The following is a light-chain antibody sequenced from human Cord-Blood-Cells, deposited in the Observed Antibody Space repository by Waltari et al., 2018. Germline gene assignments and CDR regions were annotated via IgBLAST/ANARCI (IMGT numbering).Light chain of an antibody. V-gene: IGKV3-11*01. J-gene: IGKJ2*01. Sequence: EIVLTQSPATLSLSPGERGTHSCRASQSVSSYLAWYQQKPGQAPRLLIYDASNRATGIPARFSGSGSGTDFTLTISSLEPEDFAVYYCQQRSNWPYTFGQGTKLEIK. CDR1: QSVSSY. CDR2: DAS. CDR3: QQRSNWPYT.